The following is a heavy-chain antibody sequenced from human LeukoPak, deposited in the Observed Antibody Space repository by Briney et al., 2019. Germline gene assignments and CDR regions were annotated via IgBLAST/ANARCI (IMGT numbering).Heavy chain of an antibody. CDR3: ARDGGKYCSSTSCYGPDY. CDR1: GGTFSSYA. D-gene: IGHD2-2*01. J-gene: IGHJ4*02. Sequence: ASVKVSCKASGGTFSSYAISWVRRAPGQGLEWMGGIIPIFGTANYAQKFQGRVTITADESTSTAYMELSSLRSEDTAVYYCARDGGKYCSSTSCYGPDYWGQGTLVTVSS. V-gene: IGHV1-69*13. CDR2: IIPIFGTA.